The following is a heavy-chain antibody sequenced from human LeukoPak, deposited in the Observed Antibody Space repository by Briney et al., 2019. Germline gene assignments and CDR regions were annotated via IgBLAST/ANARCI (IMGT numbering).Heavy chain of an antibody. D-gene: IGHD1-26*01. CDR2: ISNSGSTI. Sequence: GGSLILSCAASGFTFSDYYMTWIRQAPGKGLEWVSYISNSGSTIYYADSVKGRFTSSRDNGKNSLYLQMNSLRAEDTAVYYCAREHTSGTYYIDYWGQGTLVTVSS. J-gene: IGHJ4*02. CDR3: AREHTSGTYYIDY. CDR1: GFTFSDYY. V-gene: IGHV3-11*01.